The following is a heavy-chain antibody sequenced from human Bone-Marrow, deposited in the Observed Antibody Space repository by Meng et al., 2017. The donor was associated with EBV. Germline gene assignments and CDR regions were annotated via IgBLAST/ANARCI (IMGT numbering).Heavy chain of an antibody. D-gene: IGHD5-24*01. V-gene: IGHV4-61*01. CDR2: IYYSGST. Sequence: GRLQGGGPGRVKASESLSLTCPVSGGSVSSGSYYWRWIRQPPGKGLEWIGYIYYSGSTNYNPSLKSRVTISVDTSKNQFSLKLSSVTAADTAVYYCARRRLQFGYFDYWGQGTLVTVSS. CDR1: GGSVSSGSYY. CDR3: ARRRLQFGYFDY. J-gene: IGHJ4*02.